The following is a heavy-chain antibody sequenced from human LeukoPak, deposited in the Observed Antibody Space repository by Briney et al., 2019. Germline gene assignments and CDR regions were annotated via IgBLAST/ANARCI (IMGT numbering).Heavy chain of an antibody. D-gene: IGHD2-2*01. V-gene: IGHV3-30*02. J-gene: IGHJ5*02. CDR3: ARCQGLGVYWFDP. Sequence: PGGSLRLSCAASGFTFSSYGMHWVRQAPGKGLEWVAFIRYDGSNKYYADSVKGRFTISRDNSKNTLYLQMNSLRAEDTAVYYCARCQGLGVYWFDPWGQGTLVTVSS. CDR2: IRYDGSNK. CDR1: GFTFSSYG.